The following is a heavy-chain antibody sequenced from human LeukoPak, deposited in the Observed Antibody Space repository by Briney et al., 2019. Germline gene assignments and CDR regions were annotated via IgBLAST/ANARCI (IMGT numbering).Heavy chain of an antibody. J-gene: IGHJ4*02. CDR2: IYPGDSDT. V-gene: IGHV5-51*01. CDR3: AWDYGDYVVGPLRY. D-gene: IGHD4-17*01. Sequence: GESLKISCQGSGYSFTKYWIGWVRQMPGKGLEWMGIIYPGDSDTRYSPSFRGQVTISADKSISTAYLQWSSLEASDTAMYYCAWDYGDYVVGPLRYWGQGTLVTVSS. CDR1: GYSFTKYW.